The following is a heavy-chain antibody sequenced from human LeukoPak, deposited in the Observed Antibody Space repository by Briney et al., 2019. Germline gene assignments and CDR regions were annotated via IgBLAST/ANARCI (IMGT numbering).Heavy chain of an antibody. CDR2: ISSSSSYT. D-gene: IGHD3-10*01. V-gene: IGHV3-21*01. CDR1: GFTFSSYS. Sequence: GGSLRLSCAASGFTFSSYSMNWVRQAPGKGLEWVSSISSSSSYTYYADSVKGRFTISRDNAKNSLYLQMNSLRAEDTAVYYCARDYYGSEWGQGTLVTVSS. CDR3: ARDYYGSE. J-gene: IGHJ4*02.